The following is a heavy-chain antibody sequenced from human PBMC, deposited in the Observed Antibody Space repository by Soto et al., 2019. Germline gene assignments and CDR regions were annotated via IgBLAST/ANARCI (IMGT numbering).Heavy chain of an antibody. V-gene: IGHV4-30-2*01. Sequence: PSETLSLTCAVSGGSISSGGYSWSWIRQPPGKGLGGIGYIYHSGSTYYNPSLKSRVTISVDRSKNQFSLKLSSVTAADTAVYYCARERVTGPFDYWGQGTLVNVSS. CDR3: ARERVTGPFDY. J-gene: IGHJ4*02. D-gene: IGHD2-21*02. CDR1: GGSISSGGYS. CDR2: IYHSGST.